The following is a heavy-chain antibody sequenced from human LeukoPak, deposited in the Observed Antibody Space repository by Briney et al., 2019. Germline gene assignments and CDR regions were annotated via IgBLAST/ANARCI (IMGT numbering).Heavy chain of an antibody. CDR1: GGSISSSYY. V-gene: IGHV4-39*07. CDR3: ALIPYCTTITCYYFDY. CDR2: IYYSGST. J-gene: IGHJ4*02. D-gene: IGHD2-8*01. Sequence: SETLSLTCTVSGGSISSSYYWGWIRQSPGKGLEWIGSIYYSGSTYYNPSLKSRVTISVDTSKNQFSLKLSSVTAADTAVYYCALIPYCTTITCYYFDYWGQGTLVTVSS.